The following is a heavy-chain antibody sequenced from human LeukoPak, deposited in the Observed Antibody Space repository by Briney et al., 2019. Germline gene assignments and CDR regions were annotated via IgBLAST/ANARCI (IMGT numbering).Heavy chain of an antibody. CDR3: ARADGSEYYMDV. Sequence: PGGSLRLSFAASGFTFSSYNINWVRQAPGEGLGGVALIRSRGTYTQYADSVKGRFTISRDNAENSLYLQMNSLRAEDTAVYYCARADGSEYYMDVWGKGTTVTVSS. D-gene: IGHD3-10*01. CDR1: GFTFSSYN. V-gene: IGHV3-21*01. CDR2: IRSRGTYT. J-gene: IGHJ6*03.